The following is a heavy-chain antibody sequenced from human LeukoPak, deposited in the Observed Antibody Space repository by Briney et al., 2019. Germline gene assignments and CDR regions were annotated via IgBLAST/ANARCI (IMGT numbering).Heavy chain of an antibody. Sequence: SETLSLTCAVYGGSFSGYYWSWIRQPPGKGLEWIGEINHSGSTNYNPSLKSRVTISVDTSKNQFSLKLSSVTAADTAVYYCARGWGRYCSGGSCYSWFDPWGQGTLVTVSS. V-gene: IGHV4-34*01. D-gene: IGHD2-15*01. CDR1: GGSFSGYY. CDR2: INHSGST. J-gene: IGHJ5*02. CDR3: ARGWGRYCSGGSCYSWFDP.